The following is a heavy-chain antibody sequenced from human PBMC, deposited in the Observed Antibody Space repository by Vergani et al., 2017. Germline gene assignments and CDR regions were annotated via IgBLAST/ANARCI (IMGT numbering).Heavy chain of an antibody. J-gene: IGHJ5*02. Sequence: EVQLVESGGGLVKPGGSLRLSCAASGFTFSNAWMSWVRQAPGKGLEWVGRIKSKTDGGTTDYAAPVKGRFTISRDNSKNSLYLQMNSLRAEDTAVYYCARDRLPGGPWGQGTLVTVSS. CDR3: ARDRLPGGP. CDR1: GFTFSNAW. V-gene: IGHV3-15*01. CDR2: IKSKTDGGTT. D-gene: IGHD4-11*01.